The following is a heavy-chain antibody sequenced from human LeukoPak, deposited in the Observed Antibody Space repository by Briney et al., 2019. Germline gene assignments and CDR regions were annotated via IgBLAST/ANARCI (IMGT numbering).Heavy chain of an antibody. V-gene: IGHV1-2*02. CDR1: EYTFTDYY. J-gene: IGHJ4*02. CDR3: ARRLVSHLSFDY. CDR2: ISPDSGGT. Sequence: ASVKVSCKASEYTFTDYYIHWVRRAPGQGLEWMGWISPDSGGTNYAQKFQGRVTMTRDTSISTAYMELNRLRSDDSAVYYCARRLVSHLSFDYWGQGTLVTVSS. D-gene: IGHD2/OR15-2a*01.